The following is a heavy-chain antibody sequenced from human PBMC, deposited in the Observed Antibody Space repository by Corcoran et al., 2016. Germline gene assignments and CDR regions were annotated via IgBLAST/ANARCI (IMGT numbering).Heavy chain of an antibody. Sequence: EVQLVQSGAEVKKPGESLKISCQGSGYTFGTYWIGWVRQVPGKGLEWMAIIHLADSFTIYSPSFQGQATISADTSISTAYLQWSSLTASDSAMYYCARLGCSGGSCYYSIDYWGQGTLVTVSS. CDR1: GYTFGTYW. J-gene: IGHJ4*02. D-gene: IGHD2-15*01. CDR2: IHLADSFT. V-gene: IGHV5-51*01. CDR3: ARLGCSGGSCYYSIDY.